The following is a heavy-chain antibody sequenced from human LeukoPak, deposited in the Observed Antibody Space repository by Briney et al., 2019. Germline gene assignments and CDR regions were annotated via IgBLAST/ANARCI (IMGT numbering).Heavy chain of an antibody. D-gene: IGHD3-10*01. CDR2: ITGSGRDT. J-gene: IGHJ4*02. CDR3: AKGSRDSRPYYFDF. CDR1: GFTVSSNY. V-gene: IGHV3-23*01. Sequence: PGGSLRLSCAASGFTVSSNYMSWVRQAPGKGLEWVSAITGSGRDTYHADSVKGRFTISRDNSKNTLYLQMNSLRAEDMALYYCAKGSRDSRPYYFDFWGQGTLVTVSS.